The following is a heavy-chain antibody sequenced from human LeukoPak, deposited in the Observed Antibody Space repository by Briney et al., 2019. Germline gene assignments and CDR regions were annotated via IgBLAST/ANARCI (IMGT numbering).Heavy chain of an antibody. Sequence: PGGSLRLSCAASGFTFSSYVMSWVRHAPGKGLECVSALCRSGGSPYYADSVTGRFTISRDNSKITLYLQMNSLRAEDTAVYYCARITIIVVVFDYWGQGTLVTVSS. D-gene: IGHD3-22*01. CDR2: LCRSGGSP. CDR3: ARITIIVVVFDY. V-gene: IGHV3-23*01. J-gene: IGHJ4*02. CDR1: GFTFSSYV.